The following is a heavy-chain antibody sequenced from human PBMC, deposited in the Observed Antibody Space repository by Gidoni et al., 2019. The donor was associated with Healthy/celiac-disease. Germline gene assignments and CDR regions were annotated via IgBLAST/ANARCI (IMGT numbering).Heavy chain of an antibody. J-gene: IGHJ4*02. V-gene: IGHV3-23*04. CDR2: ISGSGGST. Sequence: EVQLVESGGGLVQPGGSLRISCSASGFTFSSYAMSWVRQATGKGLEWVSAISGSGGSTDYADSVKGRFTISRDNSKNTLYLKMNSLRAEDTAVYYCAKDRFDYDFWSGSGYWGQGTLVTVSS. D-gene: IGHD3-3*01. CDR1: GFTFSSYA. CDR3: AKDRFDYDFWSGSGY.